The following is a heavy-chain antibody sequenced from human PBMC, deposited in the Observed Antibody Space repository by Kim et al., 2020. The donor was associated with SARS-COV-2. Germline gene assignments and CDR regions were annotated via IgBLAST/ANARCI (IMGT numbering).Heavy chain of an antibody. CDR1: GFTFSSYA. CDR2: ISGGGYST. D-gene: IGHD1-26*01. J-gene: IGHJ4*02. Sequence: GGSLRLSCAASGFTFSSYAMSWVRQAPGKGLEWVSAISGGGYSTYYADSVKGRFTISRDNSKNTLYLQMNSLRAEDTAVYYCATLVGATTRYYFDYWGQGTLVTVSS. CDR3: ATLVGATTRYYFDY. V-gene: IGHV3-23*01.